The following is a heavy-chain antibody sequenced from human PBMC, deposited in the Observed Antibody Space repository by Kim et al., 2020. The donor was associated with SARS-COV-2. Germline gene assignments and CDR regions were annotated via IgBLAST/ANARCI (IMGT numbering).Heavy chain of an antibody. V-gene: IGHV3-9*01. D-gene: IGHD5-12*01. J-gene: IGHJ4*02. CDR1: GFTFDDYA. Sequence: GGSLRLSCAASGFTFDDYAMHWVREAPGKGREWVSGISWNSGSIGYADSVKGRFTISRDNAKNSLYLQMNSLRAEDTALYYCAKDIGDGYNYGEVTRGFDYWGQGTLVTVSS. CDR3: AKDIGDGYNYGEVTRGFDY. CDR2: ISWNSGSI.